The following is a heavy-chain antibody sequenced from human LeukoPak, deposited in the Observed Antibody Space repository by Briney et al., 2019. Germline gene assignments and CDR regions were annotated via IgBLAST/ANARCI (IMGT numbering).Heavy chain of an antibody. CDR1: GFTFSSYA. J-gene: IGHJ4*02. D-gene: IGHD3-22*01. V-gene: IGHV3-23*01. CDR3: AKPPFYYYDSSGYYYDY. Sequence: GGSLRLSCAASGFTFSSYAMSWVRQAPGKGLEWVSAISGSGGSTYYADSVKGRFTISRDNSKNTLYLQMNSLRAEDTAVYYCAKPPFYYYDSSGYYYDYWGQGTLLTVSS. CDR2: ISGSGGST.